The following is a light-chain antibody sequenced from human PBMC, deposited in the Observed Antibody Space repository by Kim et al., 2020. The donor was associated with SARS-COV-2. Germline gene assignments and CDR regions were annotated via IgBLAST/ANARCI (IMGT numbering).Light chain of an antibody. CDR1: SSDVGGYNY. CDR3: SSYTSSSTLV. Sequence: GQSITSSCTGTSSDVGGYNYVSWYQQHPGKAPNLMIYAVSKRPSGVSNRFSGSKSGNTASLTISGLQAEDEADYYCSSYTSSSTLVFGGGIQLTVL. V-gene: IGLV2-14*04. J-gene: IGLJ2*01. CDR2: AVS.